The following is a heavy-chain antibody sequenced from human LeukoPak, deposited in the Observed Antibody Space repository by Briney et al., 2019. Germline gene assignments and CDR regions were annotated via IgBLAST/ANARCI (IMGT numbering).Heavy chain of an antibody. J-gene: IGHJ4*02. CDR2: INHSGST. V-gene: IGHV4-34*01. D-gene: IGHD3-10*01. CDR1: GGSFSGYY. CDR3: ARGAKLLWFGKGDFDY. Sequence: ASETLSLTCAVYGGSFSGYYWSWIRQPPGKGLEWIGEINHSGSTNYNPSLKSRVTISVDTSKNQFSLKLSSVTAADTAVYYCARGAKLLWFGKGDFDYWGQGTLVTVSS.